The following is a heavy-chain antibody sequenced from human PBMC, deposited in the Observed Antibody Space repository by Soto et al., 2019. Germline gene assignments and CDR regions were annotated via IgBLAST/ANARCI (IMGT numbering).Heavy chain of an antibody. D-gene: IGHD2-2*01. J-gene: IGHJ6*02. CDR2: IYDSGST. V-gene: IGHV4-59*01. CDR3: ARGVDNYAYETTGHTNHAMDV. Sequence: PSETLSLTCTVSGGSISSYYWCWIRQPPGTGLEWIGYIYDSGSTDYNPSLKSRVTISVDTSKNQFSLKLSSVTAADTAVDYCARGVDNYAYETTGHTNHAMDVWGQGTTVTVSS. CDR1: GGSISSYY.